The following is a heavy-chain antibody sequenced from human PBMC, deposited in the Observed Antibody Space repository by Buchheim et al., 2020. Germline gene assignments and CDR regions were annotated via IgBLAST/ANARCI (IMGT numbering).Heavy chain of an antibody. Sequence: VQLLESGGGLVQPGGSLRLSCAASGFTFSSYAMSWVRQAPGKGLEWVAVISYDGSNKYYADSVKGRFTISRDNSQNTLYLQMNSLRAEDTAVYYCARSLNSYCSSTSCYGGMDVWGQGTT. J-gene: IGHJ6*02. CDR2: ISYDGSNK. CDR3: ARSLNSYCSSTSCYGGMDV. CDR1: GFTFSSYA. V-gene: IGHV3-30-3*01. D-gene: IGHD2-2*01.